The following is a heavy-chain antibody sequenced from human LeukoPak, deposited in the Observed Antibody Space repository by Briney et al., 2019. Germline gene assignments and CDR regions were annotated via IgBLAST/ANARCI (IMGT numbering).Heavy chain of an antibody. D-gene: IGHD5-24*01. CDR2: IYYSGST. CDR3: ARGWQGLAYFDY. Sequence: SETLSLTCTVSGGSLSSYYWRWIRQPPGKGLEWIGSIYYSGSTNYNPSLKSRVTISVDTSKNQFSLKLSSVTTADQAVYYCARGWQGLAYFDYWGQGTLVTVSS. V-gene: IGHV4-59*01. CDR1: GGSLSSYY. J-gene: IGHJ4*02.